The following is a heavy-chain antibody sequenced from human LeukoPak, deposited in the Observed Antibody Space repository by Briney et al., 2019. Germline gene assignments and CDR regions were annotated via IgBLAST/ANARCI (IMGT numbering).Heavy chain of an antibody. CDR2: ISASGANT. CDR3: ANAYGDYAY. Sequence: GGSLRLSCAASGFTFDDYAMYWVRQIPGKGLEWVSTISASGANTYYADSVKGRFTISRDNSKNTLYLQMNSLRAEDTAIYYCANAYGDYAYWGQGTLVTVSS. D-gene: IGHD4-17*01. J-gene: IGHJ4*02. CDR1: GFTFDDYA. V-gene: IGHV3-23*01.